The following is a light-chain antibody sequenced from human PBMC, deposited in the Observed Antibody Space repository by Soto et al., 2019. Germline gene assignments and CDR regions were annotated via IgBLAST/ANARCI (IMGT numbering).Light chain of an antibody. CDR2: RNN. V-gene: IGLV1-44*01. CDR1: SSNIGSNT. J-gene: IGLJ1*01. CDR3: AVWDDSLNGRYV. Sequence: QSVLTQPPSASGTPGQRVTISCSGSSSNIGSNTVNWYQLLPGTAPKLLIYRNNQRPSGVPDRFSGSKSGTSASLAISGLQSEDEADYYCAVWDDSLNGRYVFGTGTQLTVL.